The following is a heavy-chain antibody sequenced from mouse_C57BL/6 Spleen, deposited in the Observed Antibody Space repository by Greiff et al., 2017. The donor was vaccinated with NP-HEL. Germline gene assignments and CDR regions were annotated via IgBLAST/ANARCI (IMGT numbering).Heavy chain of an antibody. CDR3: ARKLFYYYAMDY. D-gene: IGHD1-1*02. V-gene: IGHV1-80*01. CDR2: IYPGDGDT. J-gene: IGHJ4*01. CDR1: GYAFSSYW. Sequence: QVQLQQSGAELVKPGASVKISCKASGYAFSSYWMNWVKQRPGKGLEWIGQIYPGDGDTNYNGKFKGKATLTADKSSSTAYMQLSSLTSEDSAVYFCARKLFYYYAMDYWGQGTSVTVSS.